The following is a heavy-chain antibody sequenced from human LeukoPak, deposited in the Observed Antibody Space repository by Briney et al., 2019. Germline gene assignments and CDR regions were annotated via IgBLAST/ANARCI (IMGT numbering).Heavy chain of an antibody. J-gene: IGHJ4*02. CDR1: GYSFTSYW. D-gene: IGHD3-3*01. CDR3: ARWYYDFSTDY. Sequence: GESLKISCKGSGYSFTSYWISWVRQMPGKGLEWMGIIYPGDSDTRYSPPLQGQVTISADKSISTAYLQWSSLKASDTAMYYCARWYYDFSTDYWGQGTLVTVSS. V-gene: IGHV5-51*01. CDR2: IYPGDSDT.